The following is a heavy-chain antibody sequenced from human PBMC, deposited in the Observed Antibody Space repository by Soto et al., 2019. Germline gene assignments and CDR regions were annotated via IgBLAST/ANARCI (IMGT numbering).Heavy chain of an antibody. V-gene: IGHV3-23*01. D-gene: IGHD2-15*01. CDR2: IIGSGGRT. J-gene: IGHJ6*02. CDR1: GFTFSSYA. CDR3: AKGRIMGSTTLWGVDV. Sequence: EVQLLESGGGLVQPGGSLRLSCAASGFTFSSYAMRWVRQAPGKGLEWVSAIIGSGGRTYYADSVKGRFTISRDNSKNTLDLQMNSQRVEDTAVYYCAKGRIMGSTTLWGVDVGGQGTAVTVSS.